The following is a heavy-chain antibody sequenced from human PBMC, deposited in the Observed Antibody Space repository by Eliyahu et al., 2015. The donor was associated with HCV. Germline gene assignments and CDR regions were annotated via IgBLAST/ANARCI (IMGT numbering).Heavy chain of an antibody. J-gene: IGHJ6*02. CDR2: IKSKTDGGTT. D-gene: IGHD1-26*01. CDR1: GFTFSKAW. CDR3: ATGEPGGVYYYLDV. V-gene: IGHV3-15*01. Sequence: GSLRLSCAASGFTFSKAWMSWVRQAPGKGLEWIGRIKSKTDGGTTDYAAPVKGRFTISRDDSKSTLYLQMKQPENRGKTRLLSATGEPGGVYYYLDVWGQGTTVTVSS.